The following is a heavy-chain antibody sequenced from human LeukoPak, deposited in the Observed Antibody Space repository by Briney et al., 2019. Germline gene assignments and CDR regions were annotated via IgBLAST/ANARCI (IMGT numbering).Heavy chain of an antibody. Sequence: PGGSVRLSCAASGFTFSSYAMSWLRQAPGKGLEWVSAISGSGGSTYYADSVKGRFTISRDNSKNTLYLQMNSLRAEDTAVYYCAKPLYGDYVYFDYWGQGTLVTVSS. V-gene: IGHV3-23*01. J-gene: IGHJ4*02. CDR2: ISGSGGST. CDR1: GFTFSSYA. CDR3: AKPLYGDYVYFDY. D-gene: IGHD4-17*01.